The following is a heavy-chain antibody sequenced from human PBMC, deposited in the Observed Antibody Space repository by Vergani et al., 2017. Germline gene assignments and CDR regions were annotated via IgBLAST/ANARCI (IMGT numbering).Heavy chain of an antibody. J-gene: IGHJ4*02. CDR1: GFTFSSYW. V-gene: IGHV3-74*01. CDR3: TRESYTGSGSYAY. D-gene: IGHD3-10*01. Sequence: ELQLVESGGGLVQPGGSLRLSCAASGFTFSSYWMHWVRQAPGKGLVWVSRINTDGSTTTYADSVKGRFTISRDNAKNTLYLQMNSLRAEDSAVYHCTRESYTGSGSYAYWGQGALVTVSS. CDR2: INTDGSTT.